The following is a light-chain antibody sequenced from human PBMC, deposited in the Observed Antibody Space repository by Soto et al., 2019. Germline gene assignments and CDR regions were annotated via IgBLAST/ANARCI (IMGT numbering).Light chain of an antibody. CDR2: AAS. CDR3: QQGYSTPIT. CDR1: QSISSY. Sequence: DLQMTQSPSSLSASVGDRVNITCRASQSISSYLNWFQQKPGKAPKLLIYAASSLQSGVPSRFSGSGSGTDFTLTVSSLQPEDFVTYYCQQGYSTPITFGQGTRLEI. J-gene: IGKJ5*01. V-gene: IGKV1-39*01.